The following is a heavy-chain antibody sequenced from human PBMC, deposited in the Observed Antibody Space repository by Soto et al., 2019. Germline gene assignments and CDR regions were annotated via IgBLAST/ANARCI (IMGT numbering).Heavy chain of an antibody. V-gene: IGHV5-51*01. CDR1: GYSFTSYW. Sequence: PGESLKISCNGSGYSFTSYWICWVRQMPGKGLEWMGIIYPGDSDTRYSPSFQGQVTISADKSISTAYLQWSSLKASDTAMYYCAIQTTVTTIPDIYWGQGTLVTVSS. CDR2: IYPGDSDT. J-gene: IGHJ4*02. D-gene: IGHD4-17*01. CDR3: AIQTTVTTIPDIY.